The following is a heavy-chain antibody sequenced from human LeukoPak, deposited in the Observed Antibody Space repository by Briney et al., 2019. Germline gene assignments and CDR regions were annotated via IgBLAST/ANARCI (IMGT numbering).Heavy chain of an antibody. J-gene: IGHJ4*02. Sequence: SETLSLTCTVSGGSISSSSYYWGWIRQPPGKGLEWIGSIYYSGSTYYNPSLKSRVTISVDTSKNQFSLKLSSVTAADTAVHYCARDWGYYDFWSGFAYYFDYWGQGTLVTVSS. CDR1: GGSISSSSYY. CDR2: IYYSGST. CDR3: ARDWGYYDFWSGFAYYFDY. V-gene: IGHV4-39*07. D-gene: IGHD3-3*01.